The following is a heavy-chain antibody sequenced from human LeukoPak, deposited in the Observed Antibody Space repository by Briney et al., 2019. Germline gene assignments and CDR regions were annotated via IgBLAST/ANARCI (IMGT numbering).Heavy chain of an antibody. CDR1: GFTFRDYS. CDR3: ARHKYDKGWSLGDY. Sequence: GGSLRLSCAASGFTFRDYSMNWVRQAPGKGLEWVSSISSSSSYVYYADSVKGRFTISRDNAKNSLYLQMNSLRAEDTAVYYCARHKYDKGWSLGDYWGQGTPITVSS. V-gene: IGHV3-21*06. J-gene: IGHJ4*02. CDR2: ISSSSSYV. D-gene: IGHD3-22*01.